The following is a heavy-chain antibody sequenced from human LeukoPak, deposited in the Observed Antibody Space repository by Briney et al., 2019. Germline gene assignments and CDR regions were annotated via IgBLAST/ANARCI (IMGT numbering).Heavy chain of an antibody. V-gene: IGHV4-59*01. CDR1: GGSISSYY. J-gene: IGHJ4*02. CDR2: IYYGGST. CDR3: ARGEQGVLRYFDWLSTFDY. D-gene: IGHD3-9*01. Sequence: SETLSLTCTVSGGSISSYYWSWIRQPPGKGLEWIGYIYYGGSTNYNPSLKSRVTISVDTSKNQFSLKLSSVTAADTAVYYCARGEQGVLRYFDWLSTFDYWGQGTLVTVSS.